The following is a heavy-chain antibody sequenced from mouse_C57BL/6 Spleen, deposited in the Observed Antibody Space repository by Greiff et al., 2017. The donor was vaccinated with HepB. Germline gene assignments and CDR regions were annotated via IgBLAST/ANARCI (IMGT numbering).Heavy chain of an antibody. CDR1: GYTFTSYW. CDR3: ARSNWDFGY. J-gene: IGHJ2*01. Sequence: VQLQQSGAELVKPGASVKLSCKASGYTFTSYWMHWVKQRPGQGLEWIGMIHPNSGSTNYNEKFKSKATLTVDKSSSTAYMQLSSLTSEGDAVCNCARSNWDFGYWGRGTTVTVSS. V-gene: IGHV1-64*01. D-gene: IGHD4-1*01. CDR2: IHPNSGST.